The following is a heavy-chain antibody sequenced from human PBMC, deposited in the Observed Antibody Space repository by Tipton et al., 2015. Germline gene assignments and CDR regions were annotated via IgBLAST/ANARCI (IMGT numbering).Heavy chain of an antibody. CDR1: GGSFYTYY. D-gene: IGHD5-24*01. Sequence: TLSLTCSLSGGSFYTYYGTWIRQPPGQGLEWIGEIYHSGTTNYNPSLRGRFTISLRTSKNQLSLTVDSVTAADTVIYYCARGGSPIIEMAYHHYGLDVWGQGTTVTVSS. V-gene: IGHV4-34*01. CDR3: ARGGSPIIEMAYHHYGLDV. J-gene: IGHJ6*02. CDR2: IYHSGTT.